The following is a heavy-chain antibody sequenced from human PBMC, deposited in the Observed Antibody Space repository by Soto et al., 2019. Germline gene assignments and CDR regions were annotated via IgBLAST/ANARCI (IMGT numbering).Heavy chain of an antibody. D-gene: IGHD2-2*01. Sequence: SRTLSPNFAISWDRFSIKSAALNWIRPSPWRGLELLSRTYYRSKWYNDYAVSAKSSITLDPQTSKNHFSLQLHSVTPEDTDVYYCATDRYCSSNSCRYYYYYYGMDVWRQGTTVTVSS. J-gene: IGHJ6*02. CDR2: TYYRSKWYN. V-gene: IGHV6-1*01. CDR3: ATDRYCSSNSCRYYYYYYGMDV. CDR1: WDRFSIKSAA.